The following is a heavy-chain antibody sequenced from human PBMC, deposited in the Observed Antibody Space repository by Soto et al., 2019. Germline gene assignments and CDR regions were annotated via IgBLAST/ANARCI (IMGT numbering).Heavy chain of an antibody. CDR2: IYPGDSDT. V-gene: IGHV5-51*01. Sequence: GEDLKISCKGSGYTFTDYWIGWVRQMPGKGLEWMGIIYPGDSDTRYSPSFQGQVTISADKSINTAYLQWSSLKASDTAMYYCARPDDNRGPWGQRTLVPVTS. D-gene: IGHD3-22*01. CDR3: ARPDDNRGP. CDR1: GYTFTDYW. J-gene: IGHJ5*02.